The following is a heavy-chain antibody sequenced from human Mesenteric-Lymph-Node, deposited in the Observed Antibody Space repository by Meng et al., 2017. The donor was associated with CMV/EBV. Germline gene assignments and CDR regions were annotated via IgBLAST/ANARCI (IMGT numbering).Heavy chain of an antibody. J-gene: IGHJ4*02. CDR3: ARFPYYFDY. CDR1: GYSISSGYY. V-gene: IGHV4-38-2*02. CDR2: IYYSGST. Sequence: SETLSLTCTVSGYSISSGYYWGWIRQPPGKGLEWIGYIYYSGSTDYNPSLKSRVTISVDTSKNQFSLKLSSVTAADTAVYYCARFPYYFDYWGQGTLVTVSS.